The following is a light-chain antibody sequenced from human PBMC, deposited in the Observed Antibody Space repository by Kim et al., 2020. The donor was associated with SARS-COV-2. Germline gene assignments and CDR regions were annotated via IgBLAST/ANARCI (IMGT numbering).Light chain of an antibody. CDR3: QQSYSAPYT. CDR2: AAS. Sequence: SASVGDGVTITCRASQSISGYLNWYQQKPGKAPNLLIYAASNLHDGVPSRFSGSGFGTDFTLTIRSLQPEDLATYYCQQSYSAPYTFGQGTKLEI. V-gene: IGKV1-39*01. J-gene: IGKJ2*01. CDR1: QSISGY.